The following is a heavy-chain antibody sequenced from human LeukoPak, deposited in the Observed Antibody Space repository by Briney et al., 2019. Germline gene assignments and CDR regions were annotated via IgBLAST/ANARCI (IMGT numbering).Heavy chain of an antibody. J-gene: IGHJ3*02. CDR1: GFTFSSYV. V-gene: IGHV3-23*01. CDR2: ISGSGGST. CDR3: AKGPSGSYYGFDM. D-gene: IGHD3-10*01. Sequence: WGSLRLSCAASGFTFSSYVMSWVRQAPGKGLEWVSAISGSGGSTYFPDSVKGRFTISRDNSKNTLYLQMNSLRAEDTAVYYCAKGPSGSYYGFDMWGQGTMVTVSS.